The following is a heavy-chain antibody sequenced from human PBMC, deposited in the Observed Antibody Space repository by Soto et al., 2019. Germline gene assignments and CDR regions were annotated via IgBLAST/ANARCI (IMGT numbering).Heavy chain of an antibody. CDR2: ISGSGGNT. J-gene: IGHJ5*02. CDR3: ATETITTRSSHWLGP. V-gene: IGHV3-23*01. Sequence: GGSLRLSCAASGFIFSSYAMSWVRQAPGKGLEWVSAISGSGGNTYYADSVKGRVTISRDKSKNTLDLQMNNLRADDPAAYYCATETITTRSSHWLGPWGKAPLV. CDR1: GFIFSSYA. D-gene: IGHD3-22*01.